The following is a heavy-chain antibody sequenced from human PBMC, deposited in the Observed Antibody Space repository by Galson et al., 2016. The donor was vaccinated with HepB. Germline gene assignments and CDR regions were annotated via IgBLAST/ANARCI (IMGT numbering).Heavy chain of an antibody. CDR2: LSLSGGST. CDR1: GFTFSNYA. V-gene: IGHV3-23*01. CDR3: ATSNSRSGSDWRITDY. J-gene: IGHJ4*02. D-gene: IGHD5-12*01. Sequence: SLRLSCAASGFTFSNYAMNWVRQAPGKGLEWVSALSLSGGSTYYSDSVKGRFTISRDDSKNTLYLQMNSLRAEDTAVYYCATSNSRSGSDWRITDYWGQGTLVTVSS.